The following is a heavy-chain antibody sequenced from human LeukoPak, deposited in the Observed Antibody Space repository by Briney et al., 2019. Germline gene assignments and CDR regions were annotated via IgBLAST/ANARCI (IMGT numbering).Heavy chain of an antibody. V-gene: IGHV4-59*01. CDR3: ARADPDYYDSSGYSGNAFDI. CDR1: GGSISSYY. D-gene: IGHD3-22*01. CDR2: IYYSGST. J-gene: IGHJ3*02. Sequence: PSETLSLTCTVSGGSISSYYWSWIRQPPGKGLEWIGYIYYSGSTNYNPSLKSRVTISVDTSKNQFSLKLSSVTAADTAVYYCARADPDYYDSSGYSGNAFDIWGQGTMVTVSS.